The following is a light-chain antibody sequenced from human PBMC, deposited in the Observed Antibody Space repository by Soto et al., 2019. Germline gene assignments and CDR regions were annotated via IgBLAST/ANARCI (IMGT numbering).Light chain of an antibody. CDR2: DVS. CDR3: SSYTSTNHVV. CDR1: SSDVGTYDF. V-gene: IGLV2-11*01. Sequence: QSALTQPRSVSGSPGQSVTISCTGTSSDVGTYDFVSWYQQHPGKAPRLMIFDVSERPSGVPDRFSGSKSGNTASLTISGLQAEDETDYYCSSYTSTNHVVFGGGTKVTVL. J-gene: IGLJ2*01.